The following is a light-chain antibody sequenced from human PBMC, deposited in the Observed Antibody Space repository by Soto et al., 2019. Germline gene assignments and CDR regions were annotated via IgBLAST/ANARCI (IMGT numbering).Light chain of an antibody. J-gene: IGLJ1*01. V-gene: IGLV2-14*01. CDR2: EVS. Sequence: QSVLTQPASVSGSPGQWITISCTGTGSDVGTYHYVSWYQHHPGKAPKLMIYEVSNRPSGVSNRFSGSKSGNTASLTISGLQAEDEADYYCSSYTGSGTLRLFGTGTKVTVL. CDR1: GSDVGTYHY. CDR3: SSYTGSGTLRL.